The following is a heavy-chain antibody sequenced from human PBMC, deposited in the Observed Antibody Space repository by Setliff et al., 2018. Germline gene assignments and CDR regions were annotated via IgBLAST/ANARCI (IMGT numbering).Heavy chain of an antibody. D-gene: IGHD3-3*01. Sequence: LSLTCTVSGGSISSYYWSWIRQPPGKGLEWIGYIYYSGSTNYNPSLKSRVTISVDTSKNQFSLKLSSVTAADTAVYYCAREGYYNFWSGFMDVWGQGTTVTAP. CDR1: GGSISSYY. CDR2: IYYSGST. V-gene: IGHV4-59*01. CDR3: AREGYYNFWSGFMDV. J-gene: IGHJ6*02.